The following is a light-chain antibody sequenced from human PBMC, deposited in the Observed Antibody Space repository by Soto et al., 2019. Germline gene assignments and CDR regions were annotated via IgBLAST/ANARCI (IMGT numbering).Light chain of an antibody. V-gene: IGKV3D-15*01. J-gene: IGKJ5*01. CDR1: QSISST. CDR3: QQYNKWPIT. CDR2: GAS. Sequence: EIVMTQSPATLSVSPGERVTLSCWASQSISSTLAWYQQNPGQVPRLLIYGASTRATGIPARFSGSGSGTDFTLTISSLQSEDVAVYYCQQYNKWPITFGQGTRLEIK.